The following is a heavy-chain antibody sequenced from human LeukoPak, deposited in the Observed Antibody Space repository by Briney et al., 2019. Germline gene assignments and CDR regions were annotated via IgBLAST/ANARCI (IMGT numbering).Heavy chain of an antibody. D-gene: IGHD3-16*01. Sequence: SETLSLTCTVSGGSISSYYWNWIRQPPGKGLEWIGYIYYSGSTNYNPSLKSRVTISVDTSKNQFSLNLTSVTAADTAVYYCARFTPQGYGWGGYNRFDPWGQGTLVTVSS. CDR1: GGSISSYY. CDR2: IYYSGST. J-gene: IGHJ5*02. CDR3: ARFTPQGYGWGGYNRFDP. V-gene: IGHV4-59*01.